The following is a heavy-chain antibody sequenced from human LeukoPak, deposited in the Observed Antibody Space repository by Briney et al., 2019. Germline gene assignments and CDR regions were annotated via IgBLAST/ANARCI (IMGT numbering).Heavy chain of an antibody. J-gene: IGHJ6*03. D-gene: IGHD3-10*01. CDR3: ARGLRGVSHYYYYYMDV. Sequence: SETLSLTCAVFGGSFSGYYWSWIRQPPGKGLEWIGEIYHSGSTNYNPSLKSRVTISVDTSKNQFSLKLSSVTAADTAVYYCARGLRGVSHYYYYYMDVWGKGTTVTASS. CDR2: IYHSGST. CDR1: GGSFSGYY. V-gene: IGHV4-34*01.